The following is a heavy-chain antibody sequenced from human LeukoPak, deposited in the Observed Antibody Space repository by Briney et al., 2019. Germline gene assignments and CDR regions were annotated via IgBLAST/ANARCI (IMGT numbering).Heavy chain of an antibody. CDR2: IIPIFGTA. Sequence: SVKVSCKASGGTFTTYAINWVRQAPGQGLEWMGGIIPIFGTATYAQKFQGRLTITTDESTNTAYMELSSLTSEDTAVYYCARQTVRRQWFDPWGQGTLVTVSS. CDR1: GGTFTTYA. J-gene: IGHJ5*02. CDR3: ARQTVRRQWFDP. D-gene: IGHD2-21*02. V-gene: IGHV1-69*05.